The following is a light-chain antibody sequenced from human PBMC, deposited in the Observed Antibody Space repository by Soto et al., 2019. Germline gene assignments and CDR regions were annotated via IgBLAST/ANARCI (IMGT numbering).Light chain of an antibody. CDR1: SSDVGGYNY. CDR3: SSYTSSSILV. V-gene: IGLV2-14*01. J-gene: IGLJ2*01. Sequence: QSALTQPASVSGSPGQSITISCTGTSSDVGGYNYVSWYQQHPGKAPKLIIYEVSNRPSGVSNRFSGSRSGYTASLTISGLQAEDEADYYCSSYTSSSILVFGGGTKVTVL. CDR2: EVS.